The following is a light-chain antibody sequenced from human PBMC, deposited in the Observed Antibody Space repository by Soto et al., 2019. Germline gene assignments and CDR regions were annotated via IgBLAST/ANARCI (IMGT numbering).Light chain of an antibody. CDR2: GAS. V-gene: IGKV3D-20*02. CDR1: QSVSSSY. J-gene: IGKJ5*01. CDR3: QQRSNWPPIT. Sequence: TQSPSTLSASVGYRVTISCRAGQSVSSSYLAWYQQKPGQAPRLLIYGASIRATGIPDRFSGSGSGTDFTLTISSLEPEDFAVYYCQQRSNWPPITFGQGTRLEIK.